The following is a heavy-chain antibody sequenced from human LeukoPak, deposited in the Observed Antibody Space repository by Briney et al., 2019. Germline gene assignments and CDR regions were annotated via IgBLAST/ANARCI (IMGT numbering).Heavy chain of an antibody. CDR2: ISYDGSNK. V-gene: IGHV3-30-3*01. D-gene: IGHD6-13*01. CDR3: ARDHVIAAAGTFDY. J-gene: IGHJ4*02. Sequence: PGGSLRLSCAASGFTFSSYAMHWVRQAPGKGLEWVAVISYDGSNKYYADSVKGRFTISRDNSENTLYLQMNSLRAEDTAVYYCARDHVIAAAGTFDYWGQGTLVTVSS. CDR1: GFTFSSYA.